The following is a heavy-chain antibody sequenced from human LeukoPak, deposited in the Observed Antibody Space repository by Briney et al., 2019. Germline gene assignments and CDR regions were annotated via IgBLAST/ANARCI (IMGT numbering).Heavy chain of an antibody. Sequence: ASVKVSCKASGYTFTSYAMNWVRQAPGQGLEWMGWINTNTGNPTNAQGFTGRFVFSLDTSVSTAYLQISSLKAEDTDVYYCARAPDFWSGYPEHFDYWGQGTLVTVSS. CDR3: ARAPDFWSGYPEHFDY. J-gene: IGHJ4*02. CDR1: GYTFTSYA. CDR2: INTNTGNP. V-gene: IGHV7-4-1*02. D-gene: IGHD3-3*01.